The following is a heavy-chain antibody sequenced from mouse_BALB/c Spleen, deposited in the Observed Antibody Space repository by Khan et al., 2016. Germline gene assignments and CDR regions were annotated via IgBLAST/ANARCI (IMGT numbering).Heavy chain of an antibody. CDR3: ARGDGNGAY. V-gene: IGHV9-3-1*01. J-gene: IGHJ3*01. Sequence: QIQLVQSGPELKKPGETVKISCKASGYTFTNYGMNWVKQAPGKGLKWMGWINTYTGEPTYADDFKGRLAFSLETSASTAYLQINNLKNEDTATYFCARGDGNGAYWGQGTLVTVSA. CDR1: GYTFTNYG. CDR2: INTYTGEP. D-gene: IGHD2-1*01.